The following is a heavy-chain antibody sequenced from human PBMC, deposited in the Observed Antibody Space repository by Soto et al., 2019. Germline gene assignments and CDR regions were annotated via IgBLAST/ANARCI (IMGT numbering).Heavy chain of an antibody. V-gene: IGHV3-30*18. CDR2: ISYDGSNK. J-gene: IGHJ4*02. D-gene: IGHD2-2*01. Sequence: PGGSLRLSCAASGFTFSSYGMHWVRQAPGKGLEWVAAISYDGSNKYYADSVKGRFTISRDNSKNTLYLQMNSLRAEDTAVYYCAKDLGGYCSSTRCHVPTFDYWGQGTLVTVSS. CDR1: GFTFSSYG. CDR3: AKDLGGYCSSTRCHVPTFDY.